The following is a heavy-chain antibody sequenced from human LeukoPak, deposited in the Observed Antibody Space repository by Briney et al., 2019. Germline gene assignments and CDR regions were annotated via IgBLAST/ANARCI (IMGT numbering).Heavy chain of an antibody. CDR2: TSYDGSNK. D-gene: IGHD3-22*01. Sequence: PGGSLRLSCAASGFTFSSYAMHWVRQAPGKGLEWVALTSYDGSNKNYADSVKGRFTISRDNAKNSLYLQMNSLRAEDTAVYYCARGEYDSSGYSVPEFDYWGQGTLVTVSS. CDR3: ARGEYDSSGYSVPEFDY. CDR1: GFTFSSYA. V-gene: IGHV3-30*04. J-gene: IGHJ4*02.